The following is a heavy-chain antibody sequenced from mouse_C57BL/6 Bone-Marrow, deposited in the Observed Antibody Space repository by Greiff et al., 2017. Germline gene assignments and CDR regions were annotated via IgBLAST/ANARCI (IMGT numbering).Heavy chain of an antibody. CDR2: ISDGGSYT. CDR1: GFTFSSYA. D-gene: IGHD2-4*01. CDR3: AREDDYDEGLAY. V-gene: IGHV5-4*01. J-gene: IGHJ3*01. Sequence: DVMLVESGGGLVKPGGSLKLSCAASGFTFSSYAMSWVRQTPEKRLEWVATISDGGSYTYYPDNVKGRFTISRDNAKNNLYLQMSHLKSEDTAMYYCAREDDYDEGLAYWGQGTLVTVSA.